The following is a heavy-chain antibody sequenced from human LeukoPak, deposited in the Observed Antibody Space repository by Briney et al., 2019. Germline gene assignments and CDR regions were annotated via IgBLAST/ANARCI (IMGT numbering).Heavy chain of an antibody. J-gene: IGHJ4*02. CDR2: INPNSGGT. Sequence: GASVKVSCEASGYTFTGYYMHWVRQAPGQGLEWMGWINPNSGGTNYAQKFQGRVTMTRDTSISTAYMELSRLRSDDTAVYYCAREGGVVIIPVLVGGLDYWGQGTLVTVSS. D-gene: IGHD3-3*01. V-gene: IGHV1-2*02. CDR1: GYTFTGYY. CDR3: AREGGVVIIPVLVGGLDY.